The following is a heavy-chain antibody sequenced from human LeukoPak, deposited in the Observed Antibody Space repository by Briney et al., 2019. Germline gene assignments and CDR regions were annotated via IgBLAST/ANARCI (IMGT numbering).Heavy chain of an antibody. Sequence: SGGSLRLSCAASGFTFSDYYMSWIRQAPGKGLEWVSGINWNGGSTGYADSVKGRFTISRDNAQNSLYLQMNSLRAEDTALYYCARVASNYDFDYWGQGTPVTVSS. CDR1: GFTFSDYY. V-gene: IGHV3-20*04. CDR2: INWNGGST. CDR3: ARVASNYDFDY. D-gene: IGHD4-11*01. J-gene: IGHJ4*02.